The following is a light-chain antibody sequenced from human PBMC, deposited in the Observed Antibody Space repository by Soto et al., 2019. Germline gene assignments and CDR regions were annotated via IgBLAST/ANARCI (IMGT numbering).Light chain of an antibody. CDR1: QSLVYSNGNAY. J-gene: IGKJ1*01. CDR3: MQGTHWPWT. CDR2: QVS. V-gene: IGKV2-30*01. Sequence: DAVLTQSPLSLPVTLGQPAAISCRSSQSLVYSNGNAYLIWFQQRPGQSPRRLIYQVSTRDAGVPDRFSGSGSGPYFTLTISRVEAEDVGLYYFMQGTHWPWTFGQGTKVEIK.